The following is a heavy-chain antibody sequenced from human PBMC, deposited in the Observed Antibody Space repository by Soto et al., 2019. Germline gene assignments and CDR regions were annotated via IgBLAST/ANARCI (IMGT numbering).Heavy chain of an antibody. J-gene: IGHJ4*02. CDR2: INHDGSKT. D-gene: IGHD6-13*01. Sequence: WGSLRVSCASSPFSFSIYWMHWVRQVPGKGPAWVSRINHDGSKTEYADSVKGRFTISRDNTNNTLYLQMNSLRVEDTAMYYCVREPWGFSGTWYDYWGQGTMVTVSS. CDR3: VREPWGFSGTWYDY. CDR1: PFSFSIYW. V-gene: IGHV3-74*01.